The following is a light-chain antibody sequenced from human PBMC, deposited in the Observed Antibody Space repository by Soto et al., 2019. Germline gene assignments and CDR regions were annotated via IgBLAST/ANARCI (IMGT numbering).Light chain of an antibody. V-gene: IGLV1-51*01. CDR2: DNN. Sequence: QSVLTQPPSVSAAPGQKVTISCSGSNSNVGNNFVSWYQVLPGTAPKLLISDNNKRPSGIPDRFSGSKSGTSATLGITGLQTGDEADYYCGTWDSSLSAGVFGGGTQLTVL. CDR1: NSNVGNNF. CDR3: GTWDSSLSAGV. J-gene: IGLJ2*01.